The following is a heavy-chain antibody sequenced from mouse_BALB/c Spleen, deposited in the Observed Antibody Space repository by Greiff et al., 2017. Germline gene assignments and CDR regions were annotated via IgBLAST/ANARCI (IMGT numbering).Heavy chain of an antibody. D-gene: IGHD2-4*01. CDR3: ARDDYVPFAY. V-gene: IGHV1S56*01. Sequence: QVQLQQPGPELVKPGASVRISCKASGYTFTSYYIHWVKQRPGQGLEWIGWIYPGNVNTKYNEKFKGKATLTADKSSSTAYMQLSSLTSEDSAVYFCARDDYVPFAYWGQGTLVTVSA. CDR2: IYPGNVNT. CDR1: GYTFTSYY. J-gene: IGHJ3*01.